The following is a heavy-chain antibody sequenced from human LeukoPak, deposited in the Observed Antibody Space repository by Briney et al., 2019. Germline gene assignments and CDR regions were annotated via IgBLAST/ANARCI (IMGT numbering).Heavy chain of an antibody. V-gene: IGHV4-30-2*01. CDR3: ARAGSATAFGNWFDP. J-gene: IGHJ5*02. Sequence: SETLSLTCAVSGGSISSGGYSWSWIRQPPGKGLEWIGYIYHSGGTYYNPSLKSRVTISVDRSKNQFSLKLSSVTAADTAVYYCARAGSATAFGNWFDPWGQGTLVTVSS. D-gene: IGHD1-26*01. CDR1: GGSISSGGYS. CDR2: IYHSGGT.